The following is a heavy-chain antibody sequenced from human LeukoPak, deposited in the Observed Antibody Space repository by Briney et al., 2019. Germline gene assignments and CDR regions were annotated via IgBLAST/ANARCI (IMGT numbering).Heavy chain of an antibody. CDR1: GFTFSSYG. CDR3: AKGGYCSSTSCYKDGMDV. D-gene: IGHD2-2*02. CDR2: ISYDGSNK. J-gene: IGHJ6*02. Sequence: GGSLRLSCAASGFTFSSYGMHWVRQAPGKGLEWVAVISYDGSNKYYADSVKGRFTISRDNSKNTLYLQMNSLRAEDTAVYYCAKGGYCSSTSCYKDGMDVWGQGTTVTVSS. V-gene: IGHV3-30*18.